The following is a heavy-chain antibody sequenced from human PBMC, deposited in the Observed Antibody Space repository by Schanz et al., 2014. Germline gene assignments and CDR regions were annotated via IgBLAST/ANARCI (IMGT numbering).Heavy chain of an antibody. D-gene: IGHD3-3*01. CDR2: ISVYTGNT. J-gene: IGHJ4*02. Sequence: VQLLESGGGLVRPGGSLRLSCAASGFTFTTYAMSWVRQAPGQGLEWVGWISVYTGNTKYGQKVQGRVTMTADTSTNTAYMELRSLRSDDTAVYYCARSAGRDFWSGYYTRFDYWGQGTLVTVSS. CDR1: GFTFTTYA. V-gene: IGHV1-18*01. CDR3: ARSAGRDFWSGYYTRFDY.